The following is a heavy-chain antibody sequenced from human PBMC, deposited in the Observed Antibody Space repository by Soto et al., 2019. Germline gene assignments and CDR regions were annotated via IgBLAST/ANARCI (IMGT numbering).Heavy chain of an antibody. J-gene: IGHJ4*02. D-gene: IGHD5-12*01. CDR1: GFTVGRHG. V-gene: IGHV3-53*01. CDR2: IQSGGAT. CDR3: VRVLYDSGVVDF. Sequence: QLVESGGGLFQAGGSTRLSCLVSGFTVGRHGMAWVRQAPGKGLEWASIIQSGGATYYPDSAQGRFTISRDNSKNTVYLQMNSLRVEDTGVYSCVRVLYDSGVVDFWGQGSLITVS.